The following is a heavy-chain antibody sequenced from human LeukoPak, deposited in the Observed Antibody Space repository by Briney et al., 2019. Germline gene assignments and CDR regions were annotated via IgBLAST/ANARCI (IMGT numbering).Heavy chain of an antibody. CDR2: IYYTGRT. V-gene: IGHV4-59*01. CDR3: ARLQRITMSGPDYWYFDL. D-gene: IGHD3-10*02. J-gene: IGHJ2*01. Sequence: SETLSLTCTVSGDSLSSYYWSWIRQPPEKGLEWIGYIYYTGRTNYHPSLKSRVTISLDTSKTQFSLKMNSVTAADTAIYYCARLQRITMSGPDYWYFDLWGRGTLVTVSS. CDR1: GDSLSSYY.